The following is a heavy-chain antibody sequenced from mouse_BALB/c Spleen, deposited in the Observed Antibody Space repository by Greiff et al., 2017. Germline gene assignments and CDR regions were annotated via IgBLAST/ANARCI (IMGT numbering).Heavy chain of an antibody. CDR3: ARLDYRYFDY. J-gene: IGHJ2*01. Sequence: DVMLVESGGGLVKPGGSPKLSCAASGFTFSSYTMSWVRQTPEKRLEWVATISSGGGNTYYPDSVKGRFTISRDNAKNNLYLQMSSLRSEDTALYYCARLDYRYFDYWGQGTTLTVSS. CDR1: GFTFSSYT. CDR2: ISSGGGNT. V-gene: IGHV5-9*03. D-gene: IGHD2-14*01.